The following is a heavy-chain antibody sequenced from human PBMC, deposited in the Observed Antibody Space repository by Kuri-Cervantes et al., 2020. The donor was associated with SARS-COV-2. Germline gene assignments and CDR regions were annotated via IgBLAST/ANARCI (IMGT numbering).Heavy chain of an antibody. D-gene: IGHD6-13*01. CDR2: INPNSGGT. Sequence: ASVKVSCKASGYTFTSYDINWVRQATGQGLEWMGWINPNSGGTNYAQKFQGWVTMTRDTSISTAYMELSRLRSDDTAVYYCARGGSSSWDNWFDPWGQGTLVTVSS. J-gene: IGHJ5*02. CDR1: GYTFTSYD. CDR3: ARGGSSSWDNWFDP. V-gene: IGHV1-2*04.